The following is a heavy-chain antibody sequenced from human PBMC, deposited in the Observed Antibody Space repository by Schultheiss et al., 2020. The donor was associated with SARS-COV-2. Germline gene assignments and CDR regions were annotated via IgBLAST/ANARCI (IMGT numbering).Heavy chain of an antibody. CDR1: GFTFSDYY. J-gene: IGHJ4*02. D-gene: IGHD2-15*01. V-gene: IGHV3-69-1*01. CDR2: ISSSSTI. CDR3: ARDSAAVELDY. Sequence: GGSLRLSCAASGFTFSDYYMNWVRQAPGKGLEWVSSISSSSTIYYADSVKGRFTISRDNAKNSLYLQMNSLRAEDTAVYYCARDSAAVELDYWGQGTLVTVSS.